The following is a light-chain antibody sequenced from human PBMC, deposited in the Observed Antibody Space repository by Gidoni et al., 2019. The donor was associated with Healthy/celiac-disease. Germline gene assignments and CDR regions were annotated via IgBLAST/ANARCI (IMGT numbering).Light chain of an antibody. J-gene: IGKJ4*01. CDR2: DAS. CDR1: QGISSA. Sequence: GDRVTITCRASQGISSALAWYQQKPGKAPKLLIYDASSLESGVPSRFSGSGSGTDFTLPISSLQPEDFATYYCQQFGAFXGXTKVEIK. CDR3: QQFGA. V-gene: IGKV1-13*02.